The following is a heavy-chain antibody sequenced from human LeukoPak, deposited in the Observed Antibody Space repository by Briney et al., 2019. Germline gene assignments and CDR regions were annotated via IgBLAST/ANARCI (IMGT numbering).Heavy chain of an antibody. V-gene: IGHV4-34*01. CDR3: ARRVLATITFRFDY. CDR1: GGSISSGGYS. D-gene: IGHD5-24*01. J-gene: IGHJ4*02. CDR2: INHSGST. Sequence: SETLSLTCAASGGSISSGGYSSSWIRQPPGKGLEWIGEINHSGSTNYNPSLKSRVTISVDTSKNQFSLKLSSVTAADTAVYYCARRVLATITFRFDYWGQGTLVSVSS.